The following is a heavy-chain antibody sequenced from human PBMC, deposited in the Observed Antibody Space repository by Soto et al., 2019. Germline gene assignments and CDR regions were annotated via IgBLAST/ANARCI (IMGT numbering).Heavy chain of an antibody. CDR1: GYTFTTSP. CDR2: IYPGNSDT. Sequence: GESLKISCKTSGYTFTTSPIAWVRQMPGKGLEWMGIIYPGNSDTRYSPSFQGQVTISADKSISTAYLQWSSLKASDTAMYYCARPAGGDTAFDIWGQGTMVTVSS. D-gene: IGHD3-16*01. V-gene: IGHV5-51*01. J-gene: IGHJ3*02. CDR3: ARPAGGDTAFDI.